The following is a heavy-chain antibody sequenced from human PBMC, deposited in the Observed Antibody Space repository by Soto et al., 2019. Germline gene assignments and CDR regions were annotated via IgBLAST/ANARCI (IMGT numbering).Heavy chain of an antibody. D-gene: IGHD2-15*01. J-gene: IGHJ4*02. Sequence: QVQLVQSGAEVKKPGASVKVSCKASGSTFTSYYMHWVRQAPGQGLDWMGKINPTSSTTYAQKFQGRVTMTRDTSTSTVYMELSSLRSEDTAVYYCARVYCSGGSCYGIDYWGQGTLVTVSS. V-gene: IGHV1-46*01. CDR1: GSTFTSYY. CDR2: INPTSST. CDR3: ARVYCSGGSCYGIDY.